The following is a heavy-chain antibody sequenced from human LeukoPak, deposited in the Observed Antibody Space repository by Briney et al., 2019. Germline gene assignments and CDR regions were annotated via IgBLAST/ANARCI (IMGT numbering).Heavy chain of an antibody. CDR2: ISTSGTTT. CDR3: ARGPPRFDP. J-gene: IGHJ5*02. V-gene: IGHV3-48*01. Sequence: GGSLRLSCAASGFTFTSYSMNWVRQAPGKWLEWVSYISTSGTTTYNEDSVKGRFTISSDNAKSSLYLQMNSMRPEDTAVYYCARGPPRFDPWGQGTLVTVSS. CDR1: GFTFTSYS.